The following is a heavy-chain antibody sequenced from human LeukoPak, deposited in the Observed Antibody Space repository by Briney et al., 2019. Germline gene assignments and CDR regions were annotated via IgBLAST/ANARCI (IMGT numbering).Heavy chain of an antibody. Sequence: GGSLRPSCTASGFTFGDYAMSWVRQAPGKGLEWVGFIRSKAYGGTTEYAASVKGRFTISRDDSKSIAYLQMNSLKTEDTAVYYCTRDYPGVIDYWGQGTLVTVSS. D-gene: IGHD2-21*01. CDR3: TRDYPGVIDY. J-gene: IGHJ4*02. V-gene: IGHV3-49*04. CDR2: IRSKAYGGTT. CDR1: GFTFGDYA.